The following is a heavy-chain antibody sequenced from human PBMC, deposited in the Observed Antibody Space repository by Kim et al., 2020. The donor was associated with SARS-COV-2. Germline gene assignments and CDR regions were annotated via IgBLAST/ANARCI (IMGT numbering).Heavy chain of an antibody. J-gene: IGHJ4*02. D-gene: IGHD1-1*01. V-gene: IGHV3-11*04. Sequence: YYASSVKGPLNISKNKAKKSLYLQMNSLRAEDTAVYYCARGERQIFDYWGQGTLVTVSS. CDR3: ARGERQIFDY.